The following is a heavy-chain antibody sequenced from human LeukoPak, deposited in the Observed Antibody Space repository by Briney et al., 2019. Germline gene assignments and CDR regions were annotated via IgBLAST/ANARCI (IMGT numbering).Heavy chain of an antibody. D-gene: IGHD3-3*01. Sequence: PSETLSLTCTVSGGSISGYYWSWIRQPPGKGLEWIGYVYYSGSTNYNPSLKSRVTILVDTSRNQFSLKLRSVTAADTAVYYCARGEADYDFWSGYFNWFDPWGQGTLVTVSS. CDR3: ARGEADYDFWSGYFNWFDP. CDR1: GGSISGYY. J-gene: IGHJ5*02. V-gene: IGHV4-59*01. CDR2: VYYSGST.